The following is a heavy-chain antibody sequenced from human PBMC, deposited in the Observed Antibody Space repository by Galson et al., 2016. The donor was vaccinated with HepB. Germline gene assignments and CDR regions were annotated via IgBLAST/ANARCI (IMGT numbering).Heavy chain of an antibody. J-gene: IGHJ4*02. V-gene: IGHV4-59*01. D-gene: IGHD6-19*01. CDR1: GGSISTYY. CDR3: ARGDSTGWYRFDS. Sequence: TLSLTCIVSGGSISTYYWHWIRQPPGKGLEWIGYIYYSGSTNSNPSLKSRVTISVDTSKNQFSLKLSSVTAADTAVYFCARGDSTGWYRFDSWGQGTLVTIAS. CDR2: IYYSGST.